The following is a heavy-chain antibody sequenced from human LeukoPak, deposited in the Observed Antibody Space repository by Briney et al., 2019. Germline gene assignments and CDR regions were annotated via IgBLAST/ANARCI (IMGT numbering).Heavy chain of an antibody. CDR1: GGTFSSYA. J-gene: IGHJ5*02. V-gene: IGHV1-69*06. CDR3: ARDQPAGPYYDLSAGFDP. Sequence: GASVKVSCKASGGTFSSYAISWVRQAPGQGLEWMGGIIPIFGTANYAQKFQGRVTITADKSTSTAYMELSSLRSEDTAVYYCARDQPAGPYYDLSAGFDPWGQGTLVTVSS. D-gene: IGHD3-3*01. CDR2: IIPIFGTA.